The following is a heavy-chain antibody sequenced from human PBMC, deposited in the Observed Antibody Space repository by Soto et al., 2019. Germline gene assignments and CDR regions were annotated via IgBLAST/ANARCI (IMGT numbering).Heavy chain of an antibody. Sequence: QVQLVESGGGVVQPGASLRLSCEASGFDFSSYAMHWVRQAPGKGLEWVGVISYDGNYIYYADSVKGRFTISRDNSKNTLYAQVNSLRPEDTAVYYCAKGILSATIGPYAMDVWGQGTTVTVSS. CDR1: GFDFSSYA. J-gene: IGHJ6*02. CDR3: AKGILSATIGPYAMDV. CDR2: ISYDGNYI. D-gene: IGHD3-16*01. V-gene: IGHV3-30*18.